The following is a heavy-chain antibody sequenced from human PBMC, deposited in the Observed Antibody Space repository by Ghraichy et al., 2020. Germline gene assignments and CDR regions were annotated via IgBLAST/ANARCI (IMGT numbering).Heavy chain of an antibody. J-gene: IGHJ2*01. CDR3: ARSIVVAGLGWYFDL. Sequence: GGSLRLSCAASGFTFSRYDMHWVRQGIGKSLEWVSAIGTAGDPYYPGSVKGRFTISRENVKNSLYLQMNSLRAEDTAVYYCARSIVVAGLGWYFDLWGRGTLVTVSS. CDR1: GFTFSRYD. CDR2: IGTAGDP. D-gene: IGHD6-19*01. V-gene: IGHV3-13*05.